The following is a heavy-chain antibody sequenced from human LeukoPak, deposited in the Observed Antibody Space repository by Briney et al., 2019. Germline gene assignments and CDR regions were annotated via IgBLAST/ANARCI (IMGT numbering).Heavy chain of an antibody. J-gene: IGHJ6*03. V-gene: IGHV3-7*01. Sequence: GGTLRLSCGASGFTFDDYWMSWVRQAPGQGLEWVANINQDVSEKYYLDSAKGRFTISRDNARNSLYLQVNSLRAEDTAVYYCARVRSGVGSGSCRYYYYMDVWGKGTTVTVSS. D-gene: IGHD3-10*01. CDR3: ARVRSGVGSGSCRYYYYMDV. CDR2: INQDVSEK. CDR1: GFTFDDYW.